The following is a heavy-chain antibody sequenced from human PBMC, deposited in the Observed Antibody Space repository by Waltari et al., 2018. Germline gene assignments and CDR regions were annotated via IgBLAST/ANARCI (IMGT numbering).Heavy chain of an antibody. CDR3: ISGLDYATPM. V-gene: IGHV4-34*01. J-gene: IGHJ3*01. D-gene: IGHD5-12*01. CDR1: GGSFSSYY. CDR2: INHAGNI. Sequence: QVQLQQWGAGLLKPSETLSLTCGVRGGSFSSYYWRWIRQSPGKGLEWIGEINHAGNIHYNPSFKSRVTMSIDTARNQFSLEVKSVIAADTAVYARISGLDYATPMWGLGTVVTVSS.